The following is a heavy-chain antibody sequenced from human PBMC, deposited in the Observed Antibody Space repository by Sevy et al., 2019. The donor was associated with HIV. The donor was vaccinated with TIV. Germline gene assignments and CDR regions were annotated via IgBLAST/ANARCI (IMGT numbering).Heavy chain of an antibody. CDR3: ASWGGCSSTSCWSSWFDP. CDR1: GGSISSYY. D-gene: IGHD2-2*01. J-gene: IGHJ5*02. V-gene: IGHV4-59*08. CDR2: IYYSGST. Sequence: SETLSLTCTVSGGSISSYYWSWIRQPPGKGLEWIGYIYYSGSTNYNPTLKSGVTISVDTSKNQFSLKLSSVTAADTAVYYCASWGGCSSTSCWSSWFDPWGQGTLVTVSS.